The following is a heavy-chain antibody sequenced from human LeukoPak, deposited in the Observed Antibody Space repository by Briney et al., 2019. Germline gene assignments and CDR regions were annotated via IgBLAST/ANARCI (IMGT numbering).Heavy chain of an antibody. CDR3: ARLWLAAAGDNWFDP. J-gene: IGHJ5*02. CDR2: INHSGST. V-gene: IGHV4-34*01. Sequence: SETLSLTCAVYGGSFSGYYWSWIRQPPGKGLEWIGEINHSGSTNYNPSLKSRVTISVDTSKNQFSLKLSSVTAADTAVYYCARLWLAAAGDNWFDPWGQGTLVTVSS. CDR1: GGSFSGYY. D-gene: IGHD6-13*01.